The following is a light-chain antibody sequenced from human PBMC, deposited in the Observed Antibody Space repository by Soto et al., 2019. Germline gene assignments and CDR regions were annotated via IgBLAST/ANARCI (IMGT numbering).Light chain of an antibody. CDR2: GNS. CDR3: QSYDSSLSVV. CDR1: SSNIGAGYD. Sequence: QSVLKQPPSVSGAPGQRVTISCTGSSSNIGAGYDVHWYKQLPGTAPKLLIYGNSNRPSGVPDRFSGSKSGTSASLAITGLQAEDEADYYCQSYDSSLSVVFGGGTKLTVL. J-gene: IGLJ2*01. V-gene: IGLV1-40*01.